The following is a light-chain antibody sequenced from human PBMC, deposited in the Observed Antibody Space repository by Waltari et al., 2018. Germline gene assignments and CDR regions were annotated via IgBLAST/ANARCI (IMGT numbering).Light chain of an antibody. Sequence: VLTQSPATLSLSPGERATLPCRASQSVGSALAWYQQKPGHAPRLLIYDTSNRATDIPARFSGSGSGTDFTLTIGSLEPEDFAVYYCQQRNNWPPFTFGQGTKLEIK. CDR1: QSVGSA. J-gene: IGKJ2*01. CDR2: DTS. CDR3: QQRNNWPPFT. V-gene: IGKV3-11*01.